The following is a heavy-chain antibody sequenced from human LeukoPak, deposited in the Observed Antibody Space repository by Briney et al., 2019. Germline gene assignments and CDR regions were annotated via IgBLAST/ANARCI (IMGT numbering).Heavy chain of an antibody. CDR3: ARVPYDFWSGYYQT. CDR2: INPNSGGT. Sequence: ASVKVSCKASGYTFTGYYMHWVRQAPGQGLEWVGWINPNSGGTNYAQKFQGRVTMTRDTSISTAYMELSRLRSDDTAVYYCARVPYDFWSGYYQTWGQGTLVTVSS. CDR1: GYTFTGYY. J-gene: IGHJ4*02. D-gene: IGHD3-3*01. V-gene: IGHV1-2*02.